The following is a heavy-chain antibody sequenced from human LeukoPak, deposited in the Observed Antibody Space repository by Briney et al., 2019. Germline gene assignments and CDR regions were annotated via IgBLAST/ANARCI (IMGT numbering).Heavy chain of an antibody. J-gene: IGHJ6*03. D-gene: IGHD3-22*01. V-gene: IGHV3-9*01. CDR2: ITWRSANI. CDR1: GFTFDDYA. Sequence: GRSLRLSCAASGFTFDDYAMHWVRLAPGKGLEWVSGITWRSANIDYADSVKGRFTISRDNAKNSLYLQMNSLRAEDTAVYYCARDGTPSTYTRIYYYMDVWGKGTTVTVSS. CDR3: ARDGTPSTYTRIYYYMDV.